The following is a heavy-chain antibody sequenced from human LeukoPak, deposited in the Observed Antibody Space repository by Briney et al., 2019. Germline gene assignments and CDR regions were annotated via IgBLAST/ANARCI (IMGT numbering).Heavy chain of an antibody. D-gene: IGHD2-2*01. J-gene: IGHJ6*04. V-gene: IGHV1-69*01. CDR2: IIPIFGTA. Sequence: GASVKVSCKASGGTFSNYAISWVRQAPGQGLEWMGGIIPIFGTANYAQKFQGRVTITADESTSTAYMELSSLRSEDTAVYYCATALTYCSSTSCYYYYYGMDVWGKGTTVTVSS. CDR3: ATALTYCSSTSCYYYYYGMDV. CDR1: GGTFSNYA.